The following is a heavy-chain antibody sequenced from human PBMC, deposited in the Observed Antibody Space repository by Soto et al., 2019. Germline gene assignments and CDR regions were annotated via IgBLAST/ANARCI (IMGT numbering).Heavy chain of an antibody. V-gene: IGHV3-30*18. D-gene: IGHD4-17*01. CDR1: GFTFSSYG. Sequence: GGSLRLSCAASGFTFSSYGVHWVRQAPGKGLEWVAVISYDGSNKYYADSVKGRFTISRDNPKNTLYLQMNSLRAEDTAVYYCAKVPNYGDYVSYFDYWGQGTLVTVSS. J-gene: IGHJ4*02. CDR2: ISYDGSNK. CDR3: AKVPNYGDYVSYFDY.